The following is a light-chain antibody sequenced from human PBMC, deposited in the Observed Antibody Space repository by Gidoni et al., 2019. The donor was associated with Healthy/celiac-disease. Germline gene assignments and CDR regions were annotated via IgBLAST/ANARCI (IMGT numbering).Light chain of an antibody. Sequence: DFPMTQSPSSPSASVGDRVTITCRASQSISSYLNWYQQKPGKAPKLLIYAASSLQSGVPSRFSGSGSGTDFTLTISSLQPEDFATYYCQQSYTTLRTFGQGTKVEIK. CDR3: QQSYTTLRT. CDR1: QSISSY. V-gene: IGKV1-39*01. J-gene: IGKJ1*01. CDR2: AAS.